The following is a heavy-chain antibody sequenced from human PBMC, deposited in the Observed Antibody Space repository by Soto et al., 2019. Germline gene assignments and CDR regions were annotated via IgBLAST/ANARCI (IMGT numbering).Heavy chain of an antibody. V-gene: IGHV3-23*01. Sequence: EVQLLESGGGLVQPGGSLRLSCAASGFTFSSYAMSWVRQAPGKGLEWASAISGSGGSTYYADSVKGRFTIIRDNSKNTLYLQMNSLRAEDTAVYYCAKDGDLGDYYGMDVWGQGTTVTVSS. CDR1: GFTFSSYA. D-gene: IGHD3-16*01. CDR2: ISGSGGST. J-gene: IGHJ6*02. CDR3: AKDGDLGDYYGMDV.